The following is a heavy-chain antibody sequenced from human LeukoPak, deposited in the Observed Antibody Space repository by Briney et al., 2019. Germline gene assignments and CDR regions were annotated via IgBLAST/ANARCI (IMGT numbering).Heavy chain of an antibody. CDR3: ARTQLPCTSCLLLDY. CDR2: INPNSGGT. Sequence: GASVKVSCKASGYTFTGYYMHWVRQAPGQGLEWMGWINPNSGGTKYAQKFQGRVTMTRDTSITTGYMELSRLTSDDTAVYYCARTQLPCTSCLLLDYWGQGTLVTVSS. V-gene: IGHV1-2*02. J-gene: IGHJ4*02. CDR1: GYTFTGYY. D-gene: IGHD2-2*01.